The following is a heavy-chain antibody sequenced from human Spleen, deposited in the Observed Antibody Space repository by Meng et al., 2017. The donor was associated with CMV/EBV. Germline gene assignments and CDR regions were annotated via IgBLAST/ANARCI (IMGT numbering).Heavy chain of an antibody. CDR1: CWSFSCYY. J-gene: IGHJ4*02. CDR3: ARGALDY. CDR2: INHSGST. V-gene: IGHV4-34*01. Sequence: ETLSLPRAVYCWSFSCYYWSCLRQPPGKRLEWLGEINHSGSTNYNPSLKSRVTISVDTSKNQFSLKLSSVTAADTAVYYCARGALDYWGQGTLVTVSS.